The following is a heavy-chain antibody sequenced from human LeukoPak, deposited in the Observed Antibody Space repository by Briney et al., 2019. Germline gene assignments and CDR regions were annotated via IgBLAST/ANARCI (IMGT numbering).Heavy chain of an antibody. D-gene: IGHD2-2*01. CDR3: ARGTGSTSFDY. CDR2: IITILGIA. CDR1: GGTFSSYA. Sequence: SVKVSCKASGGTFSSYAISWVRQAPGQGLEWMGRIITILGIANYAQKFQGRVTITADKSTSTAYMELRSLRSEDTAVYYCARGTGSTSFDYWGQGTLVTASS. V-gene: IGHV1-69*04. J-gene: IGHJ4*02.